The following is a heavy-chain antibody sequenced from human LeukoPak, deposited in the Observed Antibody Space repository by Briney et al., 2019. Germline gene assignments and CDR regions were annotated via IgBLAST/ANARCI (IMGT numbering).Heavy chain of an antibody. D-gene: IGHD6-13*01. CDR2: ISWNSGSI. Sequence: PGRSLRLSCAASGFTFDDYAMHWVRQAPGKGLEWFSGISWNSGSIGYADSVKGRFTISRDNAKNSLYLQMNSLRAEDTALYYCAKGLFGYSSSWSPFDPWGQGTLVTVSS. V-gene: IGHV3-9*01. CDR1: GFTFDDYA. CDR3: AKGLFGYSSSWSPFDP. J-gene: IGHJ5*02.